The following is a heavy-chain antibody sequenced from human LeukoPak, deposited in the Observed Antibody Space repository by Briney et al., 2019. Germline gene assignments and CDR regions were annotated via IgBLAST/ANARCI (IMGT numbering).Heavy chain of an antibody. J-gene: IGHJ6*02. D-gene: IGHD3-22*01. CDR1: GFTFSSYI. V-gene: IGHV3-23*01. CDR2: ISGSGSTT. CDR3: AKDSTVSGSYYGMDI. Sequence: PGGSLRLSCAASGFTFSSYIVTWVRQAPGKGLEWVSSISGSGSTTYFADSVKGRFTISRDNSKNTLYLQMSSLRAEDTAIHYCAKDSTVSGSYYGMDIWGQGTTVTVSS.